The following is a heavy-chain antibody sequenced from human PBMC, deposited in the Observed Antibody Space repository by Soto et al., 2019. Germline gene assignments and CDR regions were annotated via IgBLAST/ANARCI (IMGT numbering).Heavy chain of an antibody. CDR2: IYYSGGST. J-gene: IGHJ5*02. Sequence: SETLSLTCTVSGGSISGSNYYWGWIRQPPGKGLEWIGNIYYSGGSTYYNPSLKSRVSISVDTSKNQFSLRLNSVTAADTAVYYCASAPGGYANWFDPWGQGTLVTVSS. CDR1: GGSISGSNYY. CDR3: ASAPGGYANWFDP. D-gene: IGHD5-12*01. V-gene: IGHV4-39*07.